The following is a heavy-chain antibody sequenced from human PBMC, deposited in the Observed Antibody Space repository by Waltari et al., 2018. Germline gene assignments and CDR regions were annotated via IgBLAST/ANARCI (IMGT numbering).Heavy chain of an antibody. J-gene: IGHJ6*02. Sequence: QEHLVESGGGVVQPGRSLRLSCAASKFTFSRYALPLVRPAPGKVLDWLALISYDGTEKHSSDSVKGRFTISRDNSQNTLYLEMNSLRAEDTALYYCARDMVKVELLYFGESVPNFYYAMDVWGQGTMVTVSS. V-gene: IGHV3-30*04. CDR1: KFTFSRYA. D-gene: IGHD3-10*01. CDR3: ARDMVKVELLYFGESVPNFYYAMDV. CDR2: ISYDGTEK.